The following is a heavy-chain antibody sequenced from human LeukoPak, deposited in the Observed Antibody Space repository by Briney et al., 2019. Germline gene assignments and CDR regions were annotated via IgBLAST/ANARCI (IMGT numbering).Heavy chain of an antibody. D-gene: IGHD3-22*01. CDR2: ISSSSSYI. J-gene: IGHJ4*02. CDR1: GSTFSSYS. Sequence: GGSLRLSCAASGSTFSSYSMNWVRQAPGKGLEWVSSISSSSSYIYYADSVKGRFTISRDNAKNSLYLQMNSLRAEDTAVYYCAKDLDYYDSSGINDWGQGTLVTVSS. V-gene: IGHV3-21*04. CDR3: AKDLDYYDSSGIND.